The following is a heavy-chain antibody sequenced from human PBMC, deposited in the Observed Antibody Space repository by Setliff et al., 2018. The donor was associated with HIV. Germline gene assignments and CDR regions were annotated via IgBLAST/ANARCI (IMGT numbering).Heavy chain of an antibody. V-gene: IGHV1-18*01. CDR1: GYTFTSYG. J-gene: IGHJ4*02. D-gene: IGHD5-18*01. CDR2: ISAYNGNT. Sequence: ASVKVSCKASGYTFTSYGISWVRQAPGQGLEWMGWISAYNGNTNYAQKFQGRVTITADKSTSTAYMELSSLRSEDTAVYYCARSRRIQLWLPLNYWGQGTLVTVSS. CDR3: ARSRRIQLWLPLNY.